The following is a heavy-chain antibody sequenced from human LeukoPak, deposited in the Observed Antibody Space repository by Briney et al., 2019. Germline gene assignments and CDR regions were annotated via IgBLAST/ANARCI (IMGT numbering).Heavy chain of an antibody. J-gene: IGHJ6*04. Sequence: ASVKVSCKASGYVFRNYGIVWVRQAPGQGPEWMGWISVYNDDTYYAQTFQGRVTMTTDTLTTTAYMELTSLRSDDTAVYYCARGFGDLDYYYGMDVWGTGTTVTVFS. V-gene: IGHV1-18*01. D-gene: IGHD3-10*01. CDR1: GYVFRNYG. CDR3: ARGFGDLDYYYGMDV. CDR2: ISVYNDDT.